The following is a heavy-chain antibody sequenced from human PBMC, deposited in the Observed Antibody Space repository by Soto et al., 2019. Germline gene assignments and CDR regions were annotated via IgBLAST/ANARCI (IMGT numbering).Heavy chain of an antibody. Sequence: QVQLVESGGGVVQPGRSLRLSCAASGFTFSDSGMHWVRQAPGKGLEWVAAISHDGSNEFYAESLRARFTISRDNSNSQLYLQMNSLRTEDTALYYCGKFVQYCQGTACSPDAFDLWGQGTGLTVSP. J-gene: IGHJ3*01. D-gene: IGHD4-4*01. CDR1: GFTFSDSG. CDR2: ISHDGSNE. V-gene: IGHV3-30*18. CDR3: GKFVQYCQGTACSPDAFDL.